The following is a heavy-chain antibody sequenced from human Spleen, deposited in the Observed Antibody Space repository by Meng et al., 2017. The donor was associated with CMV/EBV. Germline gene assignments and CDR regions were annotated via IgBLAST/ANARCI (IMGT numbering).Heavy chain of an antibody. CDR3: ARGGPEGYCSSTSCYTHFDY. Sequence: QGRLPESGPGLVKPSETLSLPCAVYGGSFSGYYWSWIRQPPGKGLEWIGEINHSGSTNYNPSLKSRVTISVDTSKNQFSLKLSSVTAADTAVYYCARGGPEGYCSSTSCYTHFDYWGQGTLVTVSS. D-gene: IGHD2-2*02. J-gene: IGHJ4*02. V-gene: IGHV4-34*01. CDR2: INHSGST. CDR1: GGSFSGYY.